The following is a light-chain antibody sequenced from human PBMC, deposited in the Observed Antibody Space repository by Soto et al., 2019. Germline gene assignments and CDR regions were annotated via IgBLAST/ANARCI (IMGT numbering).Light chain of an antibody. Sequence: QAVVTQPPSASGTPGQRVTISCSGSSSNIGSNPVHWYQQVPGTAPKLLIHTNNQRPSGVPARFSGSKSGTSASLAISGLQSEDEADYYCAAWDDSLNGVLFGGGTKLTVL. CDR3: AAWDDSLNGVL. CDR1: SSNIGSNP. V-gene: IGLV1-44*01. CDR2: TNN. J-gene: IGLJ2*01.